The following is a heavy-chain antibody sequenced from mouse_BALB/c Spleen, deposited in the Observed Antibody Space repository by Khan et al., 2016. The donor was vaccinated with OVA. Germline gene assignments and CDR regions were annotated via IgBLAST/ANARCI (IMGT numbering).Heavy chain of an antibody. CDR1: GFTFSNYA. J-gene: IGHJ3*01. CDR2: ISTGDTT. V-gene: IGHV5-6-5*01. Sequence: EVKLVESGGGLVKPGGSLKVSCAASGFTFSNYAMSWVRQTPEKRLGWVASISTGDTTYYPDSVKGRFTISRDNARNILYLQMSSLRSDDTAMYYCAGDYWFVYWGQGTLVTVSA. CDR3: AGDYWFVY.